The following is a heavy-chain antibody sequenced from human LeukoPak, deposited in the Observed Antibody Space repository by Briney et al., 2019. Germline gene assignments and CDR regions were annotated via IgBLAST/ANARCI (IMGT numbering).Heavy chain of an antibody. D-gene: IGHD6-19*01. CDR2: IRYDGSNN. CDR3: AKDQWLVLDY. V-gene: IGHV3-30*02. Sequence: GGSLRLSCAASGFTFSSYEMNWVRQAPGKGLEWVAFIRYDGSNNYYADSVKGRFTISRDNSKNTLYLQMNSLRAEDTAVYSCAKDQWLVLDYWGQGTLVTVSS. CDR1: GFTFSSYE. J-gene: IGHJ4*02.